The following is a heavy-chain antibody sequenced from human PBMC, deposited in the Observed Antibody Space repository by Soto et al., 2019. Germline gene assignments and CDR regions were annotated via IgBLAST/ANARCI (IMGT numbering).Heavy chain of an antibody. CDR2: IYYSGST. D-gene: IGHD3-16*01. V-gene: IGHV4-59*01. CDR1: GGSISSYY. J-gene: IGHJ6*02. CDR3: SRLDSYAGYYYYYGMDV. Sequence: TLSLTCTVSGGSISSYYWSCIRQPPGKGLEWIGYIYYSGSTNYNPSLKSRVTISVDTSKNQFSLKLSSVTAADTAAYYCSRLDSYAGYYYYYGMDVWGQGTTVIVSS.